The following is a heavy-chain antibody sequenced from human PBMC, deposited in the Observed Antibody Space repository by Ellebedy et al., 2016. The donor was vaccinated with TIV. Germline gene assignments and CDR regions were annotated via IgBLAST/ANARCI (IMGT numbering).Heavy chain of an antibody. CDR2: IITIFGTP. V-gene: IGHV1-69*08. D-gene: IGHD5-12*01. J-gene: IGHJ6*02. CDR1: GGTFISYT. Sequence: ASVKVSCKASGGTFISYTIGWVRQAPGQGLEWMGSIITIFGTPHYAQNFQGRVTITADKSTTTAFMEMNSLRSADTAIYSCAIVREALGSGYDSDYYYYGSDVWGQGTTVTVSS. CDR3: AIVREALGSGYDSDYYYYGSDV.